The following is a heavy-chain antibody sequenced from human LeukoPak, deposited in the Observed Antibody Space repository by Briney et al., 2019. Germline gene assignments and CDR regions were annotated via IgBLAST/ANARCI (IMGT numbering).Heavy chain of an antibody. D-gene: IGHD3-22*01. CDR1: VGSISRCDYS. Sequence: TLSLTCAVSVGSISRCDYSWSWIRQPPGEGLEWIGFIYNSGNTYYNVSLKSRVTLSVDTSNNHFSLNLSSMTRADTAVHYCARKAYDSSHFYRCEYWGQGTLVTVSS. V-gene: IGHV4-30-4*07. CDR2: IYNSGNT. J-gene: IGHJ4*02. CDR3: ARKAYDSSHFYRCEY.